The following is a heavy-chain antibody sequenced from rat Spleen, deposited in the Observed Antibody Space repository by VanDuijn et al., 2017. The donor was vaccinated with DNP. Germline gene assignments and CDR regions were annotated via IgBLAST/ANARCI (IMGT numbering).Heavy chain of an antibody. CDR1: GFSLTSYT. Sequence: QVQLKESGPGLVQPSQTLSLTCTVSGFSLTSYTVSWVRQPPGKGLEWIAAISSGGGTYYNSALKSRLSISRDTSKSQVFLKMNSLQTEDTAIYYCTRDFNYGSYFDYWGQGVMVTVSS. J-gene: IGHJ2*01. CDR3: TRDFNYGSYFDY. CDR2: ISSGGGT. V-gene: IGHV2-6*01. D-gene: IGHD1-3*01.